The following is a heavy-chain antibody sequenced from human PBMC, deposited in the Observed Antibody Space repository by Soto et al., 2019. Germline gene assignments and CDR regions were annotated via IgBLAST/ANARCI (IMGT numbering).Heavy chain of an antibody. D-gene: IGHD5-18*01. CDR3: SYTDHLD. CDR2: IFHTGTT. CDR1: GGSIRRGYH. V-gene: IGHV4-38-2*02. J-gene: IGHJ4*01. Sequence: SETLSLTCTVSGGSIRRGYHWAWIRQPPGMRLEWVASIFHTGTTYYNPSLTSRVTISVDTSKNQFSLKLTSVTATDSAVYYCSYTDHLD.